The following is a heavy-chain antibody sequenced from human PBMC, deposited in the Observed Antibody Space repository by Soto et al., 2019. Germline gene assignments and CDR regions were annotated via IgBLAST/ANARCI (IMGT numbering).Heavy chain of an antibody. CDR1: GFTVSNNH. CDR3: TRDGYRSGFRIGIDS. J-gene: IGHJ1*01. V-gene: IGHV3-66*01. Sequence: EVQLVESGGGLVQPGGSLRLSCAASGFTVSNNHLSWVRQAPGKGLEWVSVIFTSGTTFYAESVKGRFTISRDTWKNTVSLQMNSLRVEDTGLYYCTRDGYRSGFRIGIDSWGQGALVSVSS. D-gene: IGHD5-18*01. CDR2: IFTSGTT.